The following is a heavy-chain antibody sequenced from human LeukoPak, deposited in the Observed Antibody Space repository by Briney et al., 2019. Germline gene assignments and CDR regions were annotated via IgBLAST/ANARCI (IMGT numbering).Heavy chain of an antibody. CDR2: IYNDGSST. CDR3: ARVRGGSGRSYAADAFDI. V-gene: IGHV3-74*01. D-gene: IGHD1-26*01. CDR1: GFIFSHYW. J-gene: IGHJ3*02. Sequence: PGGSLRLSCAASGFIFSHYWMHWVRQAPGKGLVWVSRIYNDGSSTSYADSVKGRFTISRDNAKSTLYLQMNSLRAEDTAVYYCARVRGGSGRSYAADAFDIWGQGTMVTVSS.